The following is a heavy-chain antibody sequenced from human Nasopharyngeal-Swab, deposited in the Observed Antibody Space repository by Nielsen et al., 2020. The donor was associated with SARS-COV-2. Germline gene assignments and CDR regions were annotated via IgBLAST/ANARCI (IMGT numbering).Heavy chain of an antibody. Sequence: WVRQAPGQGLEWMGIINPSGGSTSYAQKFQGRVTMTRDTSTSTVYMELSSLRSEDTAVYYCASSHDFWSGSPYYYYGMDVWGQGTTVTVSS. CDR2: INPSGGST. D-gene: IGHD3-3*01. CDR3: ASSHDFWSGSPYYYYGMDV. V-gene: IGHV1-46*01. J-gene: IGHJ6*02.